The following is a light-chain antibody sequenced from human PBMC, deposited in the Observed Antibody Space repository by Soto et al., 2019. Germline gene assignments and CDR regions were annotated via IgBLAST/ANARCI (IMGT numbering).Light chain of an antibody. V-gene: IGKV3-20*01. CDR3: LQYGVPLWT. Sequence: EIALTQSPGILSLSPGESATLSCRASQSVTANYLAWYQQKPGQAPRLLIYAASIGATGIPYRFSGSGSGTDFTLTISRVEPEDSAVYYCLQYGVPLWTFGQGTKVEI. CDR1: QSVTANY. J-gene: IGKJ1*01. CDR2: AAS.